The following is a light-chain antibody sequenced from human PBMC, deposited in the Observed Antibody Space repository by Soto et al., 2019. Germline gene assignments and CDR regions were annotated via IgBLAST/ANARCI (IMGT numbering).Light chain of an antibody. CDR3: QQYNSYPYT. V-gene: IGKV1-5*03. CDR1: QSISSW. Sequence: DIQMTQSPSTLSASVGDRVTITCRASQSISSWLAWYQQKPGKAPKFLFYKASTLESGVPSRFSGSGSGTEFTLTISSLQPDDFATYYCQQYNSYPYTFGQGTRLEIK. CDR2: KAS. J-gene: IGKJ5*01.